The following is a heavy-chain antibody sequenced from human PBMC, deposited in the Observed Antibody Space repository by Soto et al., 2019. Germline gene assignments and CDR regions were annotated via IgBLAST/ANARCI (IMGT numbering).Heavy chain of an antibody. D-gene: IGHD2-2*01. Sequence: QIQLVQSGPEVRKPGASVKVSCKASGYIFSNFGISWVRQAPGQGLEWMGWISGYNDNTSYAQKFQDRVRMTTDISTSTAYMELTTLRSEDTAVYYCAKDASSWFYYYYGMDVWGQGTTVTVS. J-gene: IGHJ6*02. CDR1: GYIFSNFG. V-gene: IGHV1-18*01. CDR3: AKDASSWFYYYYGMDV. CDR2: ISGYNDNT.